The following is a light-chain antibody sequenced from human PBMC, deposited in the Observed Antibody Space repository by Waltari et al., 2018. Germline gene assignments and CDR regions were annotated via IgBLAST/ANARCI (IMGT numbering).Light chain of an antibody. CDR3: AAWDDSLNGYYV. V-gene: IGLV1-47*01. Sequence: QSVLTQPPSASGTPGQRVTISCSGSSSNIGTNFVYWYQHVPGTAPKLLIDRSAQRPSGVPDRCCGSKSGTSAALAISGLRSEDEGDYYCAAWDDSLNGYYVFGTGTKVTVL. CDR1: SSNIGTNF. J-gene: IGLJ1*01. CDR2: RSA.